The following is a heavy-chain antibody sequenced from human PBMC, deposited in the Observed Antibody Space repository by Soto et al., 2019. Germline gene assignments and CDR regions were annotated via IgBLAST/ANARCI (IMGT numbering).Heavy chain of an antibody. CDR1: GYTFTSYA. Sequence: SVKVSCKASGYTFTSYAMHWVRQAPGQGLEWMGGIMPIFRTPDYAQKFQGRVTITADESTSTVYMELSGLKSDDTAVYYCARDRDRQQLGGNYYYILDVWGQGTTVTVSS. D-gene: IGHD3-10*01. J-gene: IGHJ6*02. CDR2: IMPIFRTP. V-gene: IGHV1-69*13. CDR3: ARDRDRQQLGGNYYYILDV.